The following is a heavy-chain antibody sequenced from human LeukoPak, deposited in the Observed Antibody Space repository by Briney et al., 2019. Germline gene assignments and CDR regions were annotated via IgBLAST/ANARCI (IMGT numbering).Heavy chain of an antibody. CDR2: LYSGETT. CDR1: GFTVSSKY. D-gene: IGHD5-24*01. CDR3: VKRSLDGYNSPLEN. J-gene: IGHJ4*02. Sequence: GGSLRLSCAASGFTVSSKYMSWVRQAPGKGLEWVSLLYSGETTYYADSVKGRFTISRDNSENTLYLQMNSLRVEDTAIYYCVKRSLDGYNSPLENWGQGTLVTVSS. V-gene: IGHV3-53*01.